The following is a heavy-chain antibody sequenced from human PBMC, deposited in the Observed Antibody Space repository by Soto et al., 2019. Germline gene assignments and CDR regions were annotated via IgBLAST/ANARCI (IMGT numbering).Heavy chain of an antibody. D-gene: IGHD6-19*01. Sequence: GGSLRLSCAASGFTFTSWAMSWVRQAPGKGLEWVAVITFGGSNRYYADSLKGRFTISRDNSKNTLYLQVNSLRPEDTAVYYCARCPSGSAFYYYGMDVWGPGTAATAP. CDR3: ARCPSGSAFYYYGMDV. CDR1: GFTFTSWA. J-gene: IGHJ6*02. CDR2: ITFGGSNR. V-gene: IGHV3-30-3*01.